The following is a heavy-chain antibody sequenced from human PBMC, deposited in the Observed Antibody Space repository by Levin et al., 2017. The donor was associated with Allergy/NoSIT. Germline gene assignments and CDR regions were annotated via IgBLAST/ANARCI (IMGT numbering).Heavy chain of an antibody. D-gene: IGHD5-12*01. CDR3: AKDDSGYDSWGGPFDY. J-gene: IGHJ4*02. CDR1: GFTFSSYA. V-gene: IGHV3-23*01. Sequence: GGSLRLSCVDSGFTFSSYAMHWVRQAPGKGLEWVSAISGSGGYTYYADSVKGRFTISRDNSKNTLYLQMNSLRAEDTAVYYCAKDDSGYDSWGGPFDYWGQGTLVTVSS. CDR2: ISGSGGYT.